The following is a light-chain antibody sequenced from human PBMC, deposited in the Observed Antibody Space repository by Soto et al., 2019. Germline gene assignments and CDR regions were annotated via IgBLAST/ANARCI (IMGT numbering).Light chain of an antibody. V-gene: IGLV2-14*01. CDR1: SNDIGGYNT. CDR2: AVS. CDR3: SSYVGDRTDV. J-gene: IGLJ1*01. Sequence: QSVLTQPASVSGSPGQSITISCTGTSNDIGGYNTVSWYQQHPGKAPKLMIYAVSNRPSGVSNRFSGSKSGNTASLTISGLQAEDEADYYCSSYVGDRTDVFGTGTKSPS.